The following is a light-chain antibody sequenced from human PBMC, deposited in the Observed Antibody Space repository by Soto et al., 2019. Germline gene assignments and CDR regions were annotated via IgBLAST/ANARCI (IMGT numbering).Light chain of an antibody. V-gene: IGLV2-14*01. Sequence: QSALSQPASVSGSLGQSITISCTGTSSDVGGYNYVSWYQQHPGKAPKLMIYDVSNRPSGVSNRFSGSKSGNTASLTISGLQAEDEADYYCSSYTSSSTPPYVFGTGTKLTVL. CDR2: DVS. CDR1: SSDVGGYNY. CDR3: SSYTSSSTPPYV. J-gene: IGLJ1*01.